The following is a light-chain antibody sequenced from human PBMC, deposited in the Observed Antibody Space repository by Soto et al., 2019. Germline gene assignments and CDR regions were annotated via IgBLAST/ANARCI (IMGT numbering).Light chain of an antibody. J-gene: IGKJ4*01. CDR2: GAS. CDR3: QQYGSSPLT. CDR1: QSVSRNY. Sequence: EIVLTQSPGTLSLSPGERATLSCRASQSVSRNYLAWYQQKPGQAPRLLIYGASSRATGIPERFSGSGSGTDFTLNISRLEPEDFAVYYCQQYGSSPLTFGGGTKVEIK. V-gene: IGKV3-20*01.